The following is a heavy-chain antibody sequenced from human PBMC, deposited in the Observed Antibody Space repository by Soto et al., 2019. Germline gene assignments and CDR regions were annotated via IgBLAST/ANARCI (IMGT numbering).Heavy chain of an antibody. CDR2: INADNGST. Sequence: QVHLVQSGAEVKKPGASVRVSCKASGYTFTNYAMHWVRQAPGQRLEWMGWINADNGSTKYSQKFQGRVTITRDTSASTGYMELRSLRFEDTAVYYCARLPLDWGQGTLVTVSS. V-gene: IGHV1-3*01. CDR3: ARLPLD. CDR1: GYTFTNYA. J-gene: IGHJ4*02.